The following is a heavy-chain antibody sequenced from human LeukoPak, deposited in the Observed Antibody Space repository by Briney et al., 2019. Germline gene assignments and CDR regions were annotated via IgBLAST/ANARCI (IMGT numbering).Heavy chain of an antibody. V-gene: IGHV3-30*04. CDR2: VSYDGRIE. CDR1: GFTFSCYA. D-gene: IGHD3-10*01. Sequence: GRSLRLSCAASGFTFSCYAMHWVRQAPGKGLEWVAVVSYDGRIEYHADSVRGRFTISRDNSKNTLYLQMNSLRAEDTAVYYCARGRYYLEYWGQGTLVTVSS. J-gene: IGHJ4*02. CDR3: ARGRYYLEY.